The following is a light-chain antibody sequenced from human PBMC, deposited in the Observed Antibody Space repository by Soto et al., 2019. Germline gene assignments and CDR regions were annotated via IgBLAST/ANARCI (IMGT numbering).Light chain of an antibody. CDR2: GAS. V-gene: IGKV3-15*01. J-gene: IGKJ4*01. Sequence: EIVMTQSPVTLSLSPGASATLSCRASQSVSSNLAWHQQKPGQAPRLLIYGASTRATGIPARFSGSGSGTEFTLTISSLQSEDFAVYYCQQYNNWPPLTYGGGTKVESK. CDR3: QQYNNWPPLT. CDR1: QSVSSN.